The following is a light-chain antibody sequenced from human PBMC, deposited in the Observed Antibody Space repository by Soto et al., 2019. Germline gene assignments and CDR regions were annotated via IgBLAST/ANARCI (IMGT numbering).Light chain of an antibody. J-gene: IGKJ1*01. V-gene: IGKV3-11*01. CDR1: QSVSSY. CDR2: DVS. CDR3: QRRANWPPWT. Sequence: EIVLTQSPVILSLSPGERATLSCRASQSVSSYLAWYQQKSGQAPKLLIYDVSKRATGIPDRFSGSGSGTDFTLTISSLEPEDFAVYYCQRRANWPPWTFGQGTKLEIK.